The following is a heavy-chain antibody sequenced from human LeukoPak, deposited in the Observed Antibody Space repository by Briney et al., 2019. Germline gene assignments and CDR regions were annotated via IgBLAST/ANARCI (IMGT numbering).Heavy chain of an antibody. Sequence: SETLSLTCAVYGGSFSVYYWSWIRQPPGKGLEWIGEINHSGSTNYNPSLKSRVTISVDTSKNQFSLKLSSVTAADTAVYYCARREDGYNLAGFWGQGTMVTVSS. V-gene: IGHV4-34*01. CDR2: INHSGST. D-gene: IGHD5-24*01. J-gene: IGHJ3*01. CDR3: ARREDGYNLAGF. CDR1: GGSFSVYY.